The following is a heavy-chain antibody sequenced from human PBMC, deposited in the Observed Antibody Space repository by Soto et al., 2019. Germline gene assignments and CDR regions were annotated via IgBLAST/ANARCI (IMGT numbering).Heavy chain of an antibody. CDR3: AKRSRPSRGYFDW. J-gene: IGHJ4*02. V-gene: IGHV3-23*01. CDR2: ISGSSAYT. D-gene: IGHD3-22*01. CDR1: GFTFSSYD. Sequence: EVQLLASGGGLVQPGGSLRLSCAASGFTFSSYDMTWVRQAPGKGLESVSTISGSSAYTNYVDYVKGRFTISRDNSKNTLIVKMNSLRAEDMSDYYCAKRSRPSRGYFDWWGRGTVVTVSS.